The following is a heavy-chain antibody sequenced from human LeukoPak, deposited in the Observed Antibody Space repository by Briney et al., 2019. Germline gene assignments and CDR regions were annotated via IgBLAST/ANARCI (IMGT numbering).Heavy chain of an antibody. Sequence: GASVKVSCKASGYTFTSYDIDWVRQATGQGLEWMGWMNPNSGNTGYAQKFQGRVTMTRNTSISTAYMELSSLRSEDTAVYYCARYKTGISASCPQEIALSLDMCGQGTMVT. D-gene: IGHD6-13*01. CDR3: ARYKTGISASCPQEIALSLDM. CDR1: GYTFTSYD. CDR2: MNPNSGNT. V-gene: IGHV1-8*01. J-gene: IGHJ3*02.